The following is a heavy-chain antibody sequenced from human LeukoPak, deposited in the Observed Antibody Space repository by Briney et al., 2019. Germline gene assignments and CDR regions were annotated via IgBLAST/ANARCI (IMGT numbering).Heavy chain of an antibody. V-gene: IGHV3-74*01. D-gene: IGHD5-12*01. Sequence: GGSLRLSCAASGFTFSTYWMHWVRQAPGKGLVWVSHIKSDGSSTSYADSVKGRFTISRDNAKNTLYLQMNSLRAEDTAVYFCARDRGYTQDYWGQGTLVTVYS. CDR1: GFTFSTYW. J-gene: IGHJ4*02. CDR2: IKSDGSST. CDR3: ARDRGYTQDY.